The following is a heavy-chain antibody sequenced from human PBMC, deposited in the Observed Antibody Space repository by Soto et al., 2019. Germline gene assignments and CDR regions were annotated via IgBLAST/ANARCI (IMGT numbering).Heavy chain of an antibody. Sequence: GGSLRLSCAASGFTFSSDAISWGRQAPGKGLEWVSGISDSGGYTYYADSVKGRFTISRDNSKNTLYLQMNSLRAEDTALYYCARDPAGVRKAFDIWGLGTVVTVSS. CDR2: ISDSGGYT. CDR3: ARDPAGVRKAFDI. D-gene: IGHD2-21*01. CDR1: GFTFSSDA. V-gene: IGHV3-23*01. J-gene: IGHJ3*02.